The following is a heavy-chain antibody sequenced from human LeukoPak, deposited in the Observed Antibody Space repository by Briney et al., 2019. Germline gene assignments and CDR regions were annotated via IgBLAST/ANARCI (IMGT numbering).Heavy chain of an antibody. Sequence: SQTLSLTCTVSGGSISSGSHYWNWIRQHPGKGLEWIGYIYYSGSTYYNPSLKGRVTISMDTAKNQFSLKLSSVTAADTAVYCCARDVGSWYFDYWGQGTQVTVSS. CDR3: ARDVGSWYFDY. J-gene: IGHJ4*02. V-gene: IGHV4-31*03. D-gene: IGHD6-13*01. CDR2: IYYSGST. CDR1: GGSISSGSHY.